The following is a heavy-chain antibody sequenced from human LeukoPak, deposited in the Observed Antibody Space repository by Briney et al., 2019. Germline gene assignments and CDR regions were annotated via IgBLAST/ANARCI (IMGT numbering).Heavy chain of an antibody. CDR2: IIPILGIA. Sequence: ASVKVSRKASGGTFSSYAISWVRQAPGQGLEWMGRIIPILGIANYAQKFQGRVTITADKSTSTAYMELSSLRSEDTAVYYCARESLDSSGWYVKDYYYYGMDVWGQGTTVTVSS. CDR1: GGTFSSYA. V-gene: IGHV1-69*04. J-gene: IGHJ6*02. CDR3: ARESLDSSGWYVKDYYYYGMDV. D-gene: IGHD6-19*01.